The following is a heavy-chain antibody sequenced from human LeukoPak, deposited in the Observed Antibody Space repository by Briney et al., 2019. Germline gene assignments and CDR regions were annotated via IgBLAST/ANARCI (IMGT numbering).Heavy chain of an antibody. CDR3: AMVPVVVAAMGGWFDP. D-gene: IGHD2-15*01. CDR1: GYSFTSYW. J-gene: IGHJ5*02. Sequence: GESLKISCKGSGYSFTSYWIGWVRQMPGKGLEWMGIIYPGDSDTRYSPSFQGQVTISADKSISTAYLQWSSLKASDTAMYYCAMVPVVVAAMGGWFDPWGLGTLVTVSS. CDR2: IYPGDSDT. V-gene: IGHV5-51*01.